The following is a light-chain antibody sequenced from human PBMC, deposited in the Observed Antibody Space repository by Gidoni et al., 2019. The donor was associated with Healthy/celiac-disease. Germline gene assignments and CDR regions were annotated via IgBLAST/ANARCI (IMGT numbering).Light chain of an antibody. V-gene: IGKV3-15*01. CDR3: QQYNNWLT. Sequence: EIVMPQSPATLSVSPGERATLSCRASQSVSSNLAWYQQKPGQAPRLLIYGASTRATGIPARFSGSGSGTEFTLTISSLQSEDFAVYYCQQYNNWLTFGGXTKVEIK. CDR1: QSVSSN. CDR2: GAS. J-gene: IGKJ4*01.